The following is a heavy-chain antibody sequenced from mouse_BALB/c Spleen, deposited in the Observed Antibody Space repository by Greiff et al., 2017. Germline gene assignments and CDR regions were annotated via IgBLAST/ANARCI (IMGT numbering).Heavy chain of an antibody. CDR3: ASGDWDVSDY. CDR2: ILPGSGST. D-gene: IGHD4-1*01. Sequence: VQLQQSGAELMKPGASVKISCKATGYTFSSYWIEWVKQRPGHGLEWIGEILPGSGSTNYNAKFKGKATFTADTSSNPAYMQLSSLTSEDSAVYYCASGDWDVSDYWGQGTTLTVSS. CDR1: GYTFSSYW. V-gene: IGHV1-9*01. J-gene: IGHJ2*01.